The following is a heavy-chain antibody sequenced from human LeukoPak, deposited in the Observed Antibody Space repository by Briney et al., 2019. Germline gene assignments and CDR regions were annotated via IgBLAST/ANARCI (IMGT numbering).Heavy chain of an antibody. D-gene: IGHD5-12*01. CDR1: GFTFSSFA. CDR3: ARDPTRGYSGYDPSYYFDY. V-gene: IGHV3-23*01. Sequence: GGSLRLSCAASGFTFSSFAMSWVRQAPGKGLEWVSAISGSGGSTYYADSVKGRFTISRDNAKNSLYLQMNSLRAEDTAVYYCARDPTRGYSGYDPSYYFDYWGQGTLVTVSS. J-gene: IGHJ4*02. CDR2: ISGSGGST.